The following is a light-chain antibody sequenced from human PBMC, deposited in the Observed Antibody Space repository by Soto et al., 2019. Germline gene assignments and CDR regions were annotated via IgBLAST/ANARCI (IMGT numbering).Light chain of an antibody. Sequence: EIVLTQSPATLSLSPGERATLSCRASQSVSSYLAWYKQKPGQAPSLLIYDASNRATGIPARFSGSGSGTEFTLTISSLQPDDFATDFCQQYTYYWTFGQGTKVDIK. V-gene: IGKV3-11*01. CDR1: QSVSSY. CDR3: QQYTYYWT. J-gene: IGKJ1*01. CDR2: DAS.